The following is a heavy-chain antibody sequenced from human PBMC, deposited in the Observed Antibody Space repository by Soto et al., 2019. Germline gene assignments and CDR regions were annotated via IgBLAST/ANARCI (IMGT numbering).Heavy chain of an antibody. CDR2: INSDSSST. V-gene: IGHV3-74*01. J-gene: IGHJ3*01. CDR1: EFTFSSYW. CDR3: ARGDRGAFDL. Sequence: GGSLRLSCAASEFTFSSYWMHWVRQVPGKGLVWVSRINSDSSSTRYADSVKGRFTISRDNARNTVDLQMNSVRVEDTAVYYCARGDRGAFDLWGQGTVVTVSS. D-gene: IGHD1-26*01.